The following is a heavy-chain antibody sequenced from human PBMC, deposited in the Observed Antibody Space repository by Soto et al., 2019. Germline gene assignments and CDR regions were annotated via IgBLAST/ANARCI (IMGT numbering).Heavy chain of an antibody. CDR1: GFTFSSYA. J-gene: IGHJ5*02. V-gene: IGHV3-23*01. CDR3: AKEHVDCSGGSCRLVYNWFDP. CDR2: ISGSGGST. Sequence: PGGSLRLSCAASGFTFSSYAMSWVRQAPGKGLEWVSAISGSGGSTYYADSVKGRFTISRDNSKNTLYLQMNSLRAEDTAVYYCAKEHVDCSGGSCRLVYNWFDPWGQGTLVTVSS. D-gene: IGHD2-15*01.